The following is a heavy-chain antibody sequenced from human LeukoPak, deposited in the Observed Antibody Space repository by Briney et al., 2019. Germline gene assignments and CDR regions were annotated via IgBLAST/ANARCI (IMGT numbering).Heavy chain of an antibody. CDR3: ATYSSLNRREFQY. V-gene: IGHV3-30*02. J-gene: IGHJ1*01. D-gene: IGHD3-22*01. Sequence: PGGSLRLSCAASGFTFINYGMHWVRQAPGKGLEWVAFIQYDGTNKYYADSVKGRFTISRDNSENRLYLQMNSLRAEDTSVYYCATYSSLNRREFQYWGQGTLLTVSS. CDR1: GFTFINYG. CDR2: IQYDGTNK.